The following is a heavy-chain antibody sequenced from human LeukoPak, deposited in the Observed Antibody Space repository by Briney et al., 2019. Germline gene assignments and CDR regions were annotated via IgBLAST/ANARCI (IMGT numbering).Heavy chain of an antibody. V-gene: IGHV1-18*01. CDR1: GYTFTRYG. Sequence: ASVKVSCKASGYTFTRYGISWVRQAPGQGLGWMGWISAYNGNTNYAQKLQGRVTMTTDTSTSTAYMELRSLRSDDTAVYYCARDSRYYYDSSGYSHGAYDYWGQGTLVTVSS. CDR3: ARDSRYYYDSSGYSHGAYDY. D-gene: IGHD3-22*01. J-gene: IGHJ4*02. CDR2: ISAYNGNT.